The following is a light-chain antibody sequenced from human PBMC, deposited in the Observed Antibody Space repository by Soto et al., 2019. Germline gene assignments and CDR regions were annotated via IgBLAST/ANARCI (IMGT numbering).Light chain of an antibody. CDR3: TSFTTTNIWV. CDR2: EVS. V-gene: IGLV2-14*01. J-gene: IGLJ3*02. Sequence: QSVLTQPASVSGSPGQSITISCTGTSNDIGIYNYVSWYQQHPGKAPKLVICEVSNRPSGVSSRFSGSKSGNTASLTISGLRAEDEADYYCTSFTTTNIWVFGGGTQLTV. CDR1: SNDIGIYNY.